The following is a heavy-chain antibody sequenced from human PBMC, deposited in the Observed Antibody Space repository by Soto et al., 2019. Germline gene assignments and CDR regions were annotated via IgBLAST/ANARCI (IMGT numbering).Heavy chain of an antibody. J-gene: IGHJ5*02. CDR1: GFSFTGYY. D-gene: IGHD6-6*01. Sequence: GASVKASCKASGFSFTGYYIHWLLQAPGQGLEWMGWINAHSGGREYAQKFQGRVTLTRDTSIATAYLTLTSLTSDDTALYYCAKDLTRQLAYWLDPWGQGTQVTVSS. CDR3: AKDLTRQLAYWLDP. CDR2: INAHSGGR. V-gene: IGHV1-2*02.